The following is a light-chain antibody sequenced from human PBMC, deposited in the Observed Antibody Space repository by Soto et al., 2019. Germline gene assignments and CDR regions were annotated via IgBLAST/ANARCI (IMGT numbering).Light chain of an antibody. Sequence: DIQMTQSPSTLSASVGDRFTITCRATQSVSSWLAWYQQTPGKAPKLLIYKASSLESGVPSRFSGSGSVAEFTLTISSLQPDDFATYYCQQYNNYGLWKVGQGTKVEIK. CDR3: QQYNNYGLWK. CDR1: QSVSSW. CDR2: KAS. V-gene: IGKV1-5*03. J-gene: IGKJ1*01.